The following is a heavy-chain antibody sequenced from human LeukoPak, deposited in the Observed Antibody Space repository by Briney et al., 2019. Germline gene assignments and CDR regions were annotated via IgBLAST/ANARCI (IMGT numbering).Heavy chain of an antibody. D-gene: IGHD6-13*01. Sequence: GGSLRLSCAASGFTFSSYAMHWVRQAPGKGLEWVAVISYDGSNKYYADSVKGRFTISRDNSKNTLYLQMNSLRAEDTAVYYCARDEGYSSSWYLGYWGQGTLVTVSS. V-gene: IGHV3-30*01. J-gene: IGHJ4*02. CDR2: ISYDGSNK. CDR3: ARDEGYSSSWYLGY. CDR1: GFTFSSYA.